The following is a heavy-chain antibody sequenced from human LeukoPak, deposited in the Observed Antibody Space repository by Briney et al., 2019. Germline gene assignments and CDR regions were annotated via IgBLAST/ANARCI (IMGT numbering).Heavy chain of an antibody. V-gene: IGHV3-23*01. CDR1: GFTFGSYA. J-gene: IGHJ5*02. CDR2: ISGSGGST. Sequence: GGSLRLSCAASGFTFGSYAISWVRQAPGKGLEWVSAISGSGGSTYYADSVKGRFTISRDNSKNTLYLQMNSLRAEDTAVYYCAKDKMIVVVMWFDPWGQGTLVTVSS. D-gene: IGHD3-22*01. CDR3: AKDKMIVVVMWFDP.